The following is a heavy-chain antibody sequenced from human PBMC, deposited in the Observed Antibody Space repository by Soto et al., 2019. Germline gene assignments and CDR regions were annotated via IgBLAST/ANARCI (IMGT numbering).Heavy chain of an antibody. V-gene: IGHV4-34*01. J-gene: IGHJ4*02. CDR2: INHSGST. CDR3: ARGLVTMVRGVIRQRYFYY. CDR1: GGSISSYY. D-gene: IGHD3-10*01. Sequence: PSETLSLTCTVSGGSISSYYWSWIRQPPGKGLEWIGEINHSGSTNYNPSLKSRVTISVDTSKNQFSLKLSSVTAADTAVYYCARGLVTMVRGVIRQRYFYYWGQGTLVTV.